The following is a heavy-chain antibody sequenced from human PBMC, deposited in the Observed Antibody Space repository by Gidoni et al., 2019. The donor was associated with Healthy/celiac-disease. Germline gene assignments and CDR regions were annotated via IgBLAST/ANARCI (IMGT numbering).Heavy chain of an antibody. V-gene: IGHV3-74*01. CDR2: INSDGSST. D-gene: IGHD3-9*01. CDR3: ARDAYILTGHAGDAFDI. J-gene: IGHJ3*02. CDR1: GFTFSSYW. Sequence: EVQLVESGGGLVQPGGSLRLSCAASGFTFSSYWMHWVRQAPGKGLVWVSRINSDGSSTSYADSVKGRFTISRDNAKNTLYLQMNSLRAEDTAVYYCARDAYILTGHAGDAFDIWGQGTMVTVSS.